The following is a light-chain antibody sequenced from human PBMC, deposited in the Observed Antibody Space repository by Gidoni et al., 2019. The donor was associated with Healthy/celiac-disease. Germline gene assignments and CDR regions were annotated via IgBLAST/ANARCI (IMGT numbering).Light chain of an antibody. J-gene: IGLJ3*02. Sequence: QPVVTQSSSASASLGSSVKLTCTLSSGHTNDIIAWHQQQPGKAPRYLMKLEGSGSYNKGSGVPDRFSGSSSGADRYLTISNLQFEDEADYYCETWDSNTRVFGGGTKLTVL. CDR3: ETWDSNTRV. CDR1: SGHTNDI. CDR2: LEGSGSY. V-gene: IGLV4-60*02.